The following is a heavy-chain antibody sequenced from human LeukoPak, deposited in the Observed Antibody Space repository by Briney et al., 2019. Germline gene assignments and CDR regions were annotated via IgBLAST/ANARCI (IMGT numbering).Heavy chain of an antibody. CDR3: ARGGSGYDYNWFDP. CDR1: GYSFTNYG. D-gene: IGHD5-12*01. V-gene: IGHV1-18*04. J-gene: IGHJ5*02. Sequence: GASVKVSCKASGYSFTNYGISWVRQAPGQGLEWMGWISGYNGDTKFAQSVQDRVTMTTDTSTSTAYMELRSLRSDDTAVYYCARGGSGYDYNWFDPWGQGTLVTVSS. CDR2: ISGYNGDT.